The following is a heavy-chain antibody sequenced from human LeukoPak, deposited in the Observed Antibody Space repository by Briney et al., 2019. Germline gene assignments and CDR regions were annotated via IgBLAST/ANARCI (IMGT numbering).Heavy chain of an antibody. CDR1: GFTFSNAW. CDR3: TTDGHCSGGSCQSY. Sequence: GGSLRLSCAASGFTFSNAWMSWVRQAPGKGLEWVGRIKSKTDGGTTDYAALVKGRFTISRDDSKNTLYLQMNSLKTEDTAVYYCTTDGHCSGGSCQSYWGQGTLVTVSS. V-gene: IGHV3-15*01. CDR2: IKSKTDGGTT. D-gene: IGHD2-15*01. J-gene: IGHJ4*02.